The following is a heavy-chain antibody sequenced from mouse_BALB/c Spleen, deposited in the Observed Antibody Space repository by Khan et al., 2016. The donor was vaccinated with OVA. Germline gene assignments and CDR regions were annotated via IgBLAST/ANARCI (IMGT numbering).Heavy chain of an antibody. V-gene: IGHV2-9*02. Sequence: QVQLKESGPGLVAPSQSLSITCTVAGFSLTSYGVHWVRQPPGKGLEWLGVIWAGGSTNYNSALMSRLSISKDNSKSQVFLKMNSLQTDDTAMYXSARFYYGNSLYFDVWGAGTTVTVSS. CDR2: IWAGGST. CDR1: GFSLTSYG. J-gene: IGHJ1*01. CDR3: ARFYYGNSLYFDV. D-gene: IGHD2-1*01.